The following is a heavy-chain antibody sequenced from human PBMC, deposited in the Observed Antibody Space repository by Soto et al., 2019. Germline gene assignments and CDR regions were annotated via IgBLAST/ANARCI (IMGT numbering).Heavy chain of an antibody. CDR3: AGGDGHNRRKAPYYYYYYGVGV. CDR1: GYTFTRYT. CDR2: ISGSGSIT. J-gene: IGHJ6*02. V-gene: IGHV3-48*03. Sequence: SCKASGYTFTRYTMNWVRQAPGKGLEWVSYISGSGSITHYADSVKGRFTISRDNARNSLYLQMNSLRGEDTAVYYCAGGDGHNRRKAPYYYYYYGVGVWGRGTTVTVSS. D-gene: IGHD2-21*01.